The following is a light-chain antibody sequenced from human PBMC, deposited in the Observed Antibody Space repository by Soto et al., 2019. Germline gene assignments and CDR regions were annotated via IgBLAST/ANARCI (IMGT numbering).Light chain of an antibody. Sequence: EIVMTQSPASLSVSPGKRATLSCRASQSLSSNLAWYQQKPGQAPSLLIYDASTRAAGIPARFSGSGSGTEFYLTTTSMQAEDFSFYYCQQYSNWPRTFGQGTQLEIK. CDR3: QQYSNWPRT. CDR1: QSLSSN. V-gene: IGKV3-15*01. J-gene: IGKJ5*01. CDR2: DAS.